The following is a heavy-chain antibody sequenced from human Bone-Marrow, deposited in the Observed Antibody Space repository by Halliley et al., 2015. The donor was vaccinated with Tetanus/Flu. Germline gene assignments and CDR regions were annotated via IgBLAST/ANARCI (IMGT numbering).Heavy chain of an antibody. D-gene: IGHD3-22*01. V-gene: IGHV4-4*02. CDR2: IYHSGTA. J-gene: IGHJ5*01. Sequence: SLRLSCDASGGSISSNNWWSWVRQPPGKGLEWIGEIYHSGTANYNPSLQSRLTMSVDKSKNQFSLKLYSVTAADTAVYYCARDAKAYYYDSSGSNWLDSWGQGTLVTVSS. CDR3: ARDAKAYYYDSSGSNWLDS. CDR1: GGSISSNNW.